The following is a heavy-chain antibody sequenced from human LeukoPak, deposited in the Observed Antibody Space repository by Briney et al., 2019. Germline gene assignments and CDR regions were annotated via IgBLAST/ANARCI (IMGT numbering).Heavy chain of an antibody. V-gene: IGHV3-74*01. CDR3: ARYYYDSSGYYYEGYFDY. CDR1: GFTFSNYW. CDR2: INSDGSST. D-gene: IGHD3-22*01. J-gene: IGHJ4*02. Sequence: PGGSLRLSCAASGFTFSNYWMHWVRQAPGKGLVWVSRINSDGSSTSYADSVKGRFTISRDNAKNTLYLQMNSLRAEDTAVYYCARYYYDSSGYYYEGYFDYWGQGTLVTVSS.